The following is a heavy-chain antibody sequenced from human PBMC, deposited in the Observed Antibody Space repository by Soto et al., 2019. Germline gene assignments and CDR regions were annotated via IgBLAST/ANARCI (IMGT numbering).Heavy chain of an antibody. CDR3: ARDLSVAGSGGAFDI. J-gene: IGHJ3*02. CDR1: GGSISSGDYY. V-gene: IGHV4-30-4*01. D-gene: IGHD6-25*01. Sequence: QVQLQESGPGLVKPSQTLSLTCTVSGGSISSGDYYWSWIRQPPGKGLEWIGYIYYSGSTYYNPSLKSRVTISVDTSKNQCSLKLSSVTAADTAVYYCARDLSVAGSGGAFDIWGQGTMVTVSS. CDR2: IYYSGST.